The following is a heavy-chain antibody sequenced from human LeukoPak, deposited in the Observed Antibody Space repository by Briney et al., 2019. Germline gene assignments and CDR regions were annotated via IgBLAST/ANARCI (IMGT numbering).Heavy chain of an antibody. CDR2: IGASGVTT. Sequence: GGSLRLSCAASGFTVSRYYMSWIRLAPGKGLEWVSSIGASGVTTYYADSVKGRFTISRDDSKSALYLQMNSLRAEDTALYYCAKGRGGSSYSAFDYWGQGTLVTVSS. CDR3: AKGRGGSSYSAFDY. J-gene: IGHJ4*02. CDR1: GFTVSRYY. V-gene: IGHV3-23*01. D-gene: IGHD2-15*01.